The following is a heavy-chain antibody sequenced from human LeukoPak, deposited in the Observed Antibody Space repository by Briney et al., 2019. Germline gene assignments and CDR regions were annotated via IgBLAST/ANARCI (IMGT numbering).Heavy chain of an antibody. D-gene: IGHD3-9*01. Sequence: PSETLSLTCTVSGGSISSYYWGWIRQPPGKGLEWIGSIYHSGSTYYNPSLKSRVTISVDTSKNQFSLKLSSVTAADTAVYYCARHGGEDYDILTGYYKVVWFDPWGQGTLVTVSS. CDR1: GGSISSYY. CDR2: IYHSGST. CDR3: ARHGGEDYDILTGYYKVVWFDP. J-gene: IGHJ5*02. V-gene: IGHV4-38-2*02.